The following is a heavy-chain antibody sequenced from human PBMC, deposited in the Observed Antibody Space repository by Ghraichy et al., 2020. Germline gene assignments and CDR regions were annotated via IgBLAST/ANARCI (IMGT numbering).Heavy chain of an antibody. J-gene: IGHJ3*02. D-gene: IGHD2-2*01. V-gene: IGHV3-7*03. Sequence: GGSLRLSCAASGFTFSTYWLSWVRQAPGKGLEWVANIKEDGSEKYYVDSVKGRFTISRDNAKNSLYLQMNSLRAEDTAVYYCARELGYCTSTSCYYGFDIWGQGTMVTVSS. CDR3: ARELGYCTSTSCYYGFDI. CDR2: IKEDGSEK. CDR1: GFTFSTYW.